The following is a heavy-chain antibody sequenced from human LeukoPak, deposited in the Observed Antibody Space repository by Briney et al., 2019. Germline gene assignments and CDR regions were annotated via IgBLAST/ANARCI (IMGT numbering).Heavy chain of an antibody. CDR3: ARDGGYYCYGMDV. J-gene: IGHJ6*02. Sequence: PGGSLRLSCAASGFSFRTYGMHWVRQAPGKGLDWVAVIWYDGSTEFYADSVKGRFTISRDNSNKTLYLQMNSLRAEDTAVYSCARDGGYYCYGMDVWGQGTTVTVSS. CDR2: IWYDGSTE. V-gene: IGHV3-33*01. CDR1: GFSFRTYG.